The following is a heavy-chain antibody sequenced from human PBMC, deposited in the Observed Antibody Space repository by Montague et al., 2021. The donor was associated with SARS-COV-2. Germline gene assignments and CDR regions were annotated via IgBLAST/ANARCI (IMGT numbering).Heavy chain of an antibody. CDR1: GFSFSAYA. Sequence: SLRLSCAASGFSFSAYAMSWVRQAPGKGLKWVSAITPGGDIPYYTDSVRGRFTISRDNARSTVYLQMDSLRVEDTAVYYCVKDTYGSFDPWGLGTLVTVSS. V-gene: IGHV3-23*01. J-gene: IGHJ5*02. CDR2: ITPGGDIP. CDR3: VKDTYGSFDP. D-gene: IGHD5-24*01.